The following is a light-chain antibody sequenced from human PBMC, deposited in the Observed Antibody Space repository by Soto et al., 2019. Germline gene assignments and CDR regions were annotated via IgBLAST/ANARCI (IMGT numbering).Light chain of an antibody. Sequence: EIVLTQSPGTLSLSPGEGATVSCRASQNISSTYVAWYQQKPGQAPRLLIYATSNRGTGIPARFSGRGSGTDFTLTIRRLEPEDFAVYYCQQYGGSWTFGQGTKVDNK. CDR1: QNISSTY. V-gene: IGKV3-20*01. CDR3: QQYGGSWT. J-gene: IGKJ1*01. CDR2: ATS.